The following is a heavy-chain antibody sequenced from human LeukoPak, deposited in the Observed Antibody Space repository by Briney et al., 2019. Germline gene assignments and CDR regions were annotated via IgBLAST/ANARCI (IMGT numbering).Heavy chain of an antibody. CDR2: IYYSGST. V-gene: IGHV4-39*01. D-gene: IGHD6-19*01. CDR1: GGSISSSSYY. J-gene: IGHJ4*02. CDR3: ARSHYKPGIAVGGYFDY. Sequence: SETLSLTCTVSGGSISSSSYYWGWIRQPPGKGLEWIGSIYYSGSTYYNPSLKSRVTISVDTSKNQFSLKLSSVTAADTAVYYCARSHYKPGIAVGGYFDYWGQGTLVTVSS.